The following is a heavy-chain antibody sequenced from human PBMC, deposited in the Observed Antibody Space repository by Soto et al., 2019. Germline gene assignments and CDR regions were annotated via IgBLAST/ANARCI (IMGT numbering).Heavy chain of an antibody. D-gene: IGHD4-17*01. J-gene: IGHJ4*02. CDR3: ARASTTVTTLAY. Sequence: QLQLQESGSGLVKPSQTLSLTCAVSGGSISSGGYSCSWIRQPPGKGLEWIGYIYHSGSTYYNPSLKSRVTIAVDRSQNQFSLKLSSVTAAATAVYYCARASTTVTTLAYWGQGTLVTVSS. CDR2: IYHSGST. V-gene: IGHV4-30-2*01. CDR1: GGSISSGGYS.